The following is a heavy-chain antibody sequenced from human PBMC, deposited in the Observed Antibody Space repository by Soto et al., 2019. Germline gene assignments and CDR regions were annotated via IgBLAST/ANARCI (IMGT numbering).Heavy chain of an antibody. V-gene: IGHV3-48*01. J-gene: IGHJ6*03. CDR3: ARDLSWGSNWYYYMDV. CDR2: ISSSSTVI. Sequence: EVQLVESGGGLVQPGGALRLSCATSGFILSDCAMNWVRQAPGKGLAWVSYISSSSTVIDYADSVKCRFTVSRDNARNSLYLQMNSLRAEDTAVYYCARDLSWGSNWYYYMDVWGKGTTVTVSS. CDR1: GFILSDCA. D-gene: IGHD7-27*01.